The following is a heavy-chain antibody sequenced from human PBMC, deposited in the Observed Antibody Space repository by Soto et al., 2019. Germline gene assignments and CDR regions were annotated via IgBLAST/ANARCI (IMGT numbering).Heavy chain of an antibody. CDR3: ANGPNCSGGSSARTVEYFQH. V-gene: IGHV3-30*18. D-gene: IGHD2-15*01. CDR1: GFTFSSYG. Sequence: QVQLVESGGGVVQPGRSLRLSCAASGFTFSSYGMHWVRQAPGKGLEWVAVISYDGSNKDYADSVKGRFTISRDNSKTRLCLQMQSLSAEDKAAYYCANGPNCSGGSSARTVEYFQHWGQGTLVTVSS. J-gene: IGHJ1*01. CDR2: ISYDGSNK.